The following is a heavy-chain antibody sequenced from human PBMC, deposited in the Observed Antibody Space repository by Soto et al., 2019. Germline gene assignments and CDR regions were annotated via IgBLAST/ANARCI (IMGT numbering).Heavy chain of an antibody. D-gene: IGHD3-22*01. CDR1: GYTFTSYY. J-gene: IGHJ3*02. Sequence: QVQLVQSGAEVKKLGASVKVSCKASGYTFTSYYMHWVRQAPGQGLEWMGIIKPSGGSTSYAQQCQGRVTMTRDTTTSTVYMELRSLRSEDTAVYYCARGPYYSESSGSDAFDIWAHGTMVTVSS. CDR3: ARGPYYSESSGSDAFDI. V-gene: IGHV1-46*01. CDR2: IKPSGGST.